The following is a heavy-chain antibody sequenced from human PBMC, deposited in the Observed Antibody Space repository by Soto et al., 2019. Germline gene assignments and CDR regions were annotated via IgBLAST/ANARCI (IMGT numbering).Heavy chain of an antibody. CDR1: GFTFSTYW. J-gene: IGHJ5*02. CDR2: INSDASHT. Sequence: PGGSLRLSCAASGFTFSTYWMHWIRQVPGKGLEWVSRINSDASHTYYADSVKGRFTISRDNAKNTLHLGMNSLRAEDTAVYYCVRDAHFIPTSCYGKWFDPWGQGTLVTVSS. CDR3: VRDAHFIPTSCYGKWFDP. V-gene: IGHV3-74*01. D-gene: IGHD2-2*01.